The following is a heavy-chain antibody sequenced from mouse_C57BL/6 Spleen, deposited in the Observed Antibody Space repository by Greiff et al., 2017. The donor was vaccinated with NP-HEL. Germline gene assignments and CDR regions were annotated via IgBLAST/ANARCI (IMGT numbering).Heavy chain of an antibody. D-gene: IGHD2-4*01. CDR1: GFTFSDYG. CDR3: ARAHYDYDEDFDY. V-gene: IGHV5-17*01. CDR2: ISSGSSTI. J-gene: IGHJ2*01. Sequence: EVKLVESGGGLVKPGGSLKLSCAASGFTFSDYGMHWVRQAPEKGLEWVAYISSGSSTIYSADTVKGRFTISRDNAKNTLFLQMTSLRSEDTAMYYCARAHYDYDEDFDYWGQGTTLTVSS.